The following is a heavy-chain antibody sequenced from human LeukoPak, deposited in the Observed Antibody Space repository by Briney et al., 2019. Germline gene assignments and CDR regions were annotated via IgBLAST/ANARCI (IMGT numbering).Heavy chain of an antibody. CDR1: GFTFSSYA. V-gene: IGHV3-74*01. Sequence: GGSLRLSCAASGFTFSSYAMSWVRQAPGKGLEWVSRFNSDGRSTHYADSVKGRFTISRDNAKNTLYLQMNSLRAEDTAVYYCARGRYYLDSWGQGTLVTVSS. CDR3: ARGRYYLDS. D-gene: IGHD4-17*01. CDR2: FNSDGRST. J-gene: IGHJ4*02.